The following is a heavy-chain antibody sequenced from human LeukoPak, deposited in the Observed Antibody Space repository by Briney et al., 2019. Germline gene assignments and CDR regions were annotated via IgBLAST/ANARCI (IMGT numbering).Heavy chain of an antibody. CDR3: ARQWVPHYYYYMDV. CDR1: GGSISSSSYY. CDR2: IYYSGST. Sequence: KPSETLSLTCTVSGGSISSSSYYWGWIRQPPGKGLEWIGSIYYSGSTYYNPSLKSRVTISVDTSKNQFSLKLSSVTAADTAVYYCARQWVPHYYYYMDVWGKGTTVTVSS. V-gene: IGHV4-39*01. D-gene: IGHD1-1*01. J-gene: IGHJ6*03.